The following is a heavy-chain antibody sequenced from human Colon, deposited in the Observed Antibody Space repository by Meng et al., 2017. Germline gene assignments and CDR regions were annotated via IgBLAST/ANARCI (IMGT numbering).Heavy chain of an antibody. Sequence: ALVKVSCKASGYSFTSYAISWIRQAPGQGLEWMGWISAHNGNTHYAQSLQGRVTLTTDTSTSTAYMEVRSLRSDDTAVYYCMTTALTADYYYYGKDVWGQGTTVTVSS. J-gene: IGHJ6*02. D-gene: IGHD1-14*01. CDR1: GYSFTSYA. CDR3: MTTALTADYYYYGKDV. CDR2: ISAHNGNT. V-gene: IGHV1-18*01.